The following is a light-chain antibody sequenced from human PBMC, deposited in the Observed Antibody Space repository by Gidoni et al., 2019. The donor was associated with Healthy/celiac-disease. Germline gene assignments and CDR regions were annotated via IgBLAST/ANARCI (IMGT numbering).Light chain of an antibody. V-gene: IGKV1-5*03. Sequence: DIQMTQSPSTLSASVGDRVTITCRASQSISSWLAWYQQKPGKAPKLLIYKASSLESGVPSRFSGSGSGTEFTLTISSLQPDDFATYYCQQYNSYSRVRFXQXTKVEIK. J-gene: IGKJ1*01. CDR2: KAS. CDR3: QQYNSYSRVR. CDR1: QSISSW.